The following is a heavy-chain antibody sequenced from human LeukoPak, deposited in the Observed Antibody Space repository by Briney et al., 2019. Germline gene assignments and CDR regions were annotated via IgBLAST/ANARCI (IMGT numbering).Heavy chain of an antibody. D-gene: IGHD3-9*01. CDR3: ARGGYDILTGYLPFDY. J-gene: IGHJ4*02. V-gene: IGHV4-39*07. Sequence: SETLSLTCTVSGGSISSSSYYWGWLRQPPGKGLEWIGSIYYSGSTYYNPFLKSRVTISVDTSKNQFSLKLSSVTAADTAVYYCARGGYDILTGYLPFDYWGQGTLVTVSS. CDR2: IYYSGST. CDR1: GGSISSSSYY.